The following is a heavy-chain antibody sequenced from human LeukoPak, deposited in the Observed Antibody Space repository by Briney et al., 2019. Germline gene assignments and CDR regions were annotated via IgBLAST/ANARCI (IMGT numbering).Heavy chain of an antibody. CDR1: GFTFSSYG. Sequence: GGSLRLSCAASGFTFSSYGMHWVRQAPGKGLEWVAFIRYDGSNKYYADSVKGRFTISRDNSKNTLYLQMNSLRAEDTAVYYCARAPGYYYYYMDVWGKGTTVTISS. J-gene: IGHJ6*03. V-gene: IGHV3-30*02. CDR2: IRYDGSNK. CDR3: ARAPGYYYYYMDV.